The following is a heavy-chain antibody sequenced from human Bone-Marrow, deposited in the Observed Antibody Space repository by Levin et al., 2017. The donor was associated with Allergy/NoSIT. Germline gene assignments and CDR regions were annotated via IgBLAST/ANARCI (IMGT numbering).Heavy chain of an antibody. D-gene: IGHD4-17*01. CDR2: IYWDDDK. Sequence: SGPTLVKPTQTLTLTCTFSGFSLSTSPMSVGWIRQPPGKALEWLAIIYWDDDKRYNPSLQSRLTITKDTSKNQLFLTMTNMDPVDTATYDCAQKTTLTTSDPFDYWGQGTLVTVSS. CDR3: AQKTTLTTSDPFDY. J-gene: IGHJ4*02. V-gene: IGHV2-5*02. CDR1: GFSLSTSPMS.